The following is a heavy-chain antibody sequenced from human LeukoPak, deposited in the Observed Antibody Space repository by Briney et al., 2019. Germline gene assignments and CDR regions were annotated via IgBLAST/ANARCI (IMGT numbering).Heavy chain of an antibody. D-gene: IGHD2/OR15-2a*01. CDR2: VSHSGST. Sequence: SETLSLTCTVSGGSISTYYWNWIRQPAGKGLEWIGEVSHSGSTNYNPSLKSRVTISVDTSKDQFSLKLTSVTAADTAVYYCARSLSANLVFFLWGQGTTVTVSS. J-gene: IGHJ6*02. V-gene: IGHV4-34*01. CDR3: ARSLSANLVFFL. CDR1: GGSISTYY.